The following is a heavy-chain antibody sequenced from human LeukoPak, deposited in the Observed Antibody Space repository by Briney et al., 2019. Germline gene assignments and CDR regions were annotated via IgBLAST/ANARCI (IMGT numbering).Heavy chain of an antibody. CDR2: IYYSGST. V-gene: IGHV4-39*07. CDR3: ARDPSIAAPLELDAFDI. CDR1: GGSISSSSYY. D-gene: IGHD6-6*01. Sequence: SETLSLTCTVSGGSISSSSYYWGWIRQPPGKGLEWIGSIYYSGSTYYNPSLKNRVTISVDTSRNQFSLKLSSVTAADTAVYYCARDPSIAAPLELDAFDIWGQGTMVTVSS. J-gene: IGHJ3*02.